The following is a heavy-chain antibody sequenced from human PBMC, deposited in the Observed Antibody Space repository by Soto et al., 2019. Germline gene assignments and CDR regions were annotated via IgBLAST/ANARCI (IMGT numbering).Heavy chain of an antibody. CDR2: IKQDGSEK. CDR1: GFTFSSYW. Sequence: EVQLVESGGGLVKPGGSLRLSCAASGFTFSSYWMSWVRQAPGKGLEWVANIKQDGSEKYYVDSVKGRFTISRDNAKNSLYLQMNSLRAEDTAVYDCARDVGYCISTSCDPDYYYGMDVWGQGTTVTVSS. J-gene: IGHJ6*02. CDR3: ARDVGYCISTSCDPDYYYGMDV. V-gene: IGHV3-7*01. D-gene: IGHD2-2*03.